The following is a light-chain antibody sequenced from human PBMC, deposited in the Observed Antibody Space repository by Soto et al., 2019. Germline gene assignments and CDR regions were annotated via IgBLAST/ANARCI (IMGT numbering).Light chain of an antibody. Sequence: DIQMTQSPSTLSASVGDRVTITRRASQTIDSWLAWYQQRPGKPPNLLIYKASTLASGVPSRFSGSGSGTEFTLTISRLEPEDFAVYYCQQYGTSPTWTFGQGTKVDIK. V-gene: IGKV1-5*03. CDR3: QQYGTSPTWT. J-gene: IGKJ1*01. CDR2: KAS. CDR1: QTIDSW.